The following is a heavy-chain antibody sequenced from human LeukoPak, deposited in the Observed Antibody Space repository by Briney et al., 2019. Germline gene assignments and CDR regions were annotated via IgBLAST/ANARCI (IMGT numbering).Heavy chain of an antibody. CDR2: IYYSGST. Sequence: SVTLSLTCTVSGCSISSYYWSWIRQPPGKGLEWIGYIYYSGSTNYNPSLKSRVTISVDTSKNQFSLKLSSVTAADTAVYYCARTTEAHSWRTRYYDYYMDVWGKGTTVTVSS. CDR1: GCSISSYY. CDR3: ARTTEAHSWRTRYYDYYMDV. J-gene: IGHJ6*03. V-gene: IGHV4-59*01. D-gene: IGHD6-13*01.